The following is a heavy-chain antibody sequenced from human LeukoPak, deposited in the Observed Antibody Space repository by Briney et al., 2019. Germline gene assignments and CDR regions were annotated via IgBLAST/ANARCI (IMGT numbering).Heavy chain of an antibody. CDR1: GGSINNGGYY. Sequence: SETLSLTCTVSGGSINNGGYYWSWIRQHPGKGLEWIGYIYYSGSSYYNPSLRSRVTISVDTSKNHFSLKLSSVTAADTAVYYCARGRIGMVRGVDWLDPWGQGTLVTVSS. CDR3: ARGRIGMVRGVDWLDP. V-gene: IGHV4-31*03. CDR2: IYYSGSS. J-gene: IGHJ5*02. D-gene: IGHD3-10*01.